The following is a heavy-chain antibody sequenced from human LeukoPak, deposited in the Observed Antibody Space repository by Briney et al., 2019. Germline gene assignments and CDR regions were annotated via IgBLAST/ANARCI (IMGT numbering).Heavy chain of an antibody. V-gene: IGHV2-70*17. J-gene: IGHJ4*02. D-gene: IGHD3-10*01. CDR1: GFSLTTSGMC. CDR3: ARTRFGDQGSRIDF. Sequence: SGPTLVNPTQTLTLTCTFSGFSLTTSGMCVSWIRQPPGKALKWLARIDWDDDKFYSTSLKTRLTISKDTSKNQVDLTMTNMDPVDTATYYCARTRFGDQGSRIDFWGQGTLVTVSS. CDR2: IDWDDDK.